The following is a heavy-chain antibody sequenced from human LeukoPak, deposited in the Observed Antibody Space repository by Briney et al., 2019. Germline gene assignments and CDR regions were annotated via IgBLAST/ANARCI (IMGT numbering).Heavy chain of an antibody. V-gene: IGHV4-59*08. CDR2: IYYSGST. CDR1: GGSISSYY. D-gene: IGHD6-19*01. J-gene: IGHJ3*02. Sequence: PSETLSLTCTVSGGSISSYYWSWIRQPPGKGLEWIGYIYYSGSTNYNPSLKSRVTISVDTSKNQFSLKLSSVTAADTAVYYCARVGSGWYDGDAFDIWGQGTMVTVSS. CDR3: ARVGSGWYDGDAFDI.